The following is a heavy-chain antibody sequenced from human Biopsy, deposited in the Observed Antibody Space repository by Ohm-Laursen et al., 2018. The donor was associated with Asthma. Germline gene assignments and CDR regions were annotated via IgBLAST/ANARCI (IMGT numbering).Heavy chain of an antibody. CDR3: ARGVDRVTGLLDHFDS. D-gene: IGHD2-21*02. CDR1: GCSINNFY. CDR2: VNYSGST. J-gene: IGHJ4*02. V-gene: IGHV4-59*07. Sequence: SDTLSLTCTVSGCSINNFYWGWIRQPPGKGLESIAHVNYSGSTNYNPSLKSRVTISIDASKNQFSLKLSSVTAADTAVYYCARGVDRVTGLLDHFDSWGQGTLVTVSS.